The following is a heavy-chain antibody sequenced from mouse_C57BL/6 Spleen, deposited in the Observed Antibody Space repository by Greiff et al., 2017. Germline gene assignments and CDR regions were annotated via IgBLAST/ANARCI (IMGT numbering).Heavy chain of an antibody. D-gene: IGHD5-1*01. J-gene: IGHJ2*01. CDR2: IGPGSGST. CDR1: GYTFTDYY. Sequence: VMLVESGAELVKPGASVKISCKASGYTFTDYYINWVKQRPGQGLEWIGKIGPGSGSTYYNEKFKGKATLTADQSSSTAYMQHSSLTSEDSAVYFCARSVVPNYFDYWGQGTTLTVSS. CDR3: ARSVVPNYFDY. V-gene: IGHV1-77*01.